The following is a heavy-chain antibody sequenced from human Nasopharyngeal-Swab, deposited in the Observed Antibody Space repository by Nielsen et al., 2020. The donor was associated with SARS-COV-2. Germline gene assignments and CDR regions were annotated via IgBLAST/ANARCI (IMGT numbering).Heavy chain of an antibody. Sequence: GGSLRLSCAASGLTFTNSWMSWVRQAPGKGLEWVANIKRDGSDKYYVDSVKGRFTISRDNAKNSLELQMNSLRVEDTAVYYCGRGGKLGALDIWGQGTMVTVSS. J-gene: IGHJ3*02. CDR3: GRGGKLGALDI. CDR1: GLTFTNSW. D-gene: IGHD3-16*01. V-gene: IGHV3-7*01. CDR2: IKRDGSDK.